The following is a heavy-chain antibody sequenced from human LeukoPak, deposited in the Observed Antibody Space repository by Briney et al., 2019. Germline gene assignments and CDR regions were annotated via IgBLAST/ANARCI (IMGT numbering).Heavy chain of an antibody. Sequence: SETLSLTCAVYGGSFSGYYWSWIRQPPGKGLEWIGEINHSGSTNYNPSLKSRVTISVDTSKNQFSLKLSSVTAADTAVYYCARGSPRTTLIRLYRFDPWGQGTLVTVSS. D-gene: IGHD3-3*01. CDR1: GGSFSGYY. CDR2: INHSGST. V-gene: IGHV4-34*01. CDR3: ARGSPRTTLIRLYRFDP. J-gene: IGHJ5*02.